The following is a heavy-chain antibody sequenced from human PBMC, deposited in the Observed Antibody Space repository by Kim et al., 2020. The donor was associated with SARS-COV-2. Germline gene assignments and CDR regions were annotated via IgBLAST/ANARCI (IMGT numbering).Heavy chain of an antibody. J-gene: IGHJ4*02. Sequence: SETLSLTCTVSGGSVLSSDYYWVWIRQPPGKGLEWVGTHFFSGNTYYNPSLKSRVTISVDTSKNQVSLKLRSATAADTAVYYCASREGFVQKDYENFWGQGTLVTVSS. V-gene: IGHV4-39*01. CDR3: ASREGFVQKDYENF. D-gene: IGHD4-17*01. CDR1: GGSVLSSDYY. CDR2: HFFSGNT.